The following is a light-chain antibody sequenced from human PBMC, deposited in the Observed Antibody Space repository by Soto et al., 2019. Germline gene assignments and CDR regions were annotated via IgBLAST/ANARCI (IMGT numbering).Light chain of an antibody. CDR1: QSVSNY. CDR3: HQRQYWPPIT. J-gene: IGKJ5*01. Sequence: EIVLTQSPATLSLSPGERATLSYRASQSVSNYLTWNQQKPGQAPRLLIYDASNRATGIPARFSGSGSGTDFTLTISSLEPEDFAVYYCHQRQYWPPITFGQGTRLEIK. V-gene: IGKV3-11*01. CDR2: DAS.